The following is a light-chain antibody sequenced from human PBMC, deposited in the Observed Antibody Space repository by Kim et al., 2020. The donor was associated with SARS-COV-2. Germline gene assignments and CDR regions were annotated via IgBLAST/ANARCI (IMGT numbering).Light chain of an antibody. V-gene: IGKV1-39*01. CDR3: QESYSASWT. Sequence: DIQMTQSPSSLSASVGDRVTITCRASQTISNYLSWYQQKPGKVPKLLIYDASSLHSGVPSRFSDSGSGTDFTLTISSLQPEDFATYYCQESYSASWTFGQGTKVDIK. CDR2: DAS. J-gene: IGKJ1*01. CDR1: QTISNY.